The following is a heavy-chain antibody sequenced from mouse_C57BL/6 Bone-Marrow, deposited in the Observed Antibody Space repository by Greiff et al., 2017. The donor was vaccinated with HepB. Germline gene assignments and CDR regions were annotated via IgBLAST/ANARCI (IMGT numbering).Heavy chain of an antibody. D-gene: IGHD2-1*01. V-gene: IGHV1-63*01. J-gene: IGHJ4*01. CDR2: IYPGGGYT. Sequence: VHLVESGAELVRPGTSVKMSCKASGYTFTNYWIGWAKQRPGHGLEWIGDIYPGGGYTNYNEKFKGKATLTADKSSSTAYMQFSSLTSEDSAIYYCARSGGNYVDYAMDYWGQGTSVTVSS. CDR3: ARSGGNYVDYAMDY. CDR1: GYTFTNYW.